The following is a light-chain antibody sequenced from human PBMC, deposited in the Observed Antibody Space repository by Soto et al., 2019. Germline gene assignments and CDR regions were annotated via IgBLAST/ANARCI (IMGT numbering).Light chain of an antibody. J-gene: IGKJ5*01. CDR2: LGS. Sequence: DIVMTQSPLSLPVTPGEPASICCRSSQSLLHSNGYNYLDWYLQKPGQSPQLLITLGSNRASGAPDRLRGSGSGTDFTLNISRVEADDVGFYYRMQALPITFGLGTKLDIK. CDR1: QSLLHSNGYNY. V-gene: IGKV2-28*01. CDR3: MQALPIT.